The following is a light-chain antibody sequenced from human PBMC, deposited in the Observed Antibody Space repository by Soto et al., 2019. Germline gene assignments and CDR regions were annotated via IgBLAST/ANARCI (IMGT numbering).Light chain of an antibody. Sequence: QSALTQPASLSGSPGQSITISCTGTSSDVGGYNYVSWYQQHPGKAPKLMIYEVSNRPSGVSNRFSGSKSGNTASLTISGLQAEDETDYYCSSYTSSNPYVFGTGTKVTVL. CDR3: SSYTSSNPYV. J-gene: IGLJ1*01. CDR2: EVS. CDR1: SSDVGGYNY. V-gene: IGLV2-14*01.